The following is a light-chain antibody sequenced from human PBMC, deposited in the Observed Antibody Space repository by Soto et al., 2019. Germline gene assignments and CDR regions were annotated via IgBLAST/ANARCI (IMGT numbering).Light chain of an antibody. CDR3: QHLNTYPIT. Sequence: IQLTQSPFAVSASFGDRVTISCRASQDISTHLAWFAQKPGRAPQLLIYAASTLHSGVPSRFSGSGSGTDFTLTISSLQPEDFATYYCQHLNTYPITFGPGTRLEI. CDR2: AAS. J-gene: IGKJ5*01. CDR1: QDISTH. V-gene: IGKV1-9*01.